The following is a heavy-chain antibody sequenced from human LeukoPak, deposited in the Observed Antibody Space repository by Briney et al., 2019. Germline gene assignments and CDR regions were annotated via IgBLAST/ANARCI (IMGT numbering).Heavy chain of an antibody. Sequence: SETLSLTCTVSGGSISSYYWSWIRQPAGKGLEWIGKINHSGSTNYNPSLKSRVTISVDTSKNQFSLKLSSVTAADTAVYYCARGLSNSRRTLLGLDYWGQGTLVTVSS. CDR1: GGSISSYY. V-gene: IGHV4-34*01. CDR2: INHSGST. J-gene: IGHJ4*02. D-gene: IGHD3-16*01. CDR3: ARGLSNSRRTLLGLDY.